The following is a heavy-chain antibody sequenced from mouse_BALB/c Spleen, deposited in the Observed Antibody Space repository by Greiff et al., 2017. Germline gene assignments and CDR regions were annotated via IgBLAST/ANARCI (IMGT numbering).Heavy chain of an antibody. D-gene: IGHD1-2*01. Sequence: QVHVKQSGAELVRPGTSVKISCKASGYTFTNYWLGWVKQRPGHGLEWIGDIYPGGGYTNYNEKFKGKATLTADTSSSTAYMQLSSLTSEDSAVYFCARKTTATGYFDVWGAGTTVTVSS. CDR1: GYTFTNYW. CDR3: ARKTTATGYFDV. V-gene: IGHV1-63*02. J-gene: IGHJ1*01. CDR2: IYPGGGYT.